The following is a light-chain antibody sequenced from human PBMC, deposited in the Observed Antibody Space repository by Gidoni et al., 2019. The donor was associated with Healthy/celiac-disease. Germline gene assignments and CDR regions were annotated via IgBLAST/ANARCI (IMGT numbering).Light chain of an antibody. CDR3: LQDYNYPYT. J-gene: IGKJ2*01. Sequence: IQMTQSPSSLSASVGDRVTITCRASQGIRNDLGWYQQKQGKAPKLLIYAASSLQSGVPSRLRGSGYGTDFTLTISSLQPEDFATYYCLQDYNYPYTFGQGTKLEIK. CDR2: AAS. CDR1: QGIRND. V-gene: IGKV1-6*01.